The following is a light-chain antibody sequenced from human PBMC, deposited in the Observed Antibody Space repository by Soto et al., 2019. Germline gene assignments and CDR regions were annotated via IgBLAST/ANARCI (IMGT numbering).Light chain of an antibody. Sequence: EIVLTQSPGTLSLSPGERATLSCRPSQSVSGSYLAWYQQKPGQAPRLLIYATSNRATGIPDRFNGSASDTDFTLTISRLEPEDFAVFYCHYYGVSPWTFGQGTKVEIK. J-gene: IGKJ1*01. CDR2: ATS. CDR3: HYYGVSPWT. CDR1: QSVSGSY. V-gene: IGKV3-20*01.